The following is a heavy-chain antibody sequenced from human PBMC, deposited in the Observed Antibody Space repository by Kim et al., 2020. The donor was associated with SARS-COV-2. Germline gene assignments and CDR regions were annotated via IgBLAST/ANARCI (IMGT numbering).Heavy chain of an antibody. D-gene: IGHD4-4*01. CDR3: VRDRWTQYYFDY. CDR2: ITSSSDTI. CDR1: GFTFATYS. Sequence: GGSLRLSCAASGFTFATYSMNWVRQAPGKGLEWISYITSSSDTIYYADSVKGRFTISRDNANDSLYLQMNSLRDEDTARYYWVRDRWTQYYFDYWGQG. V-gene: IGHV3-48*02. J-gene: IGHJ4*02.